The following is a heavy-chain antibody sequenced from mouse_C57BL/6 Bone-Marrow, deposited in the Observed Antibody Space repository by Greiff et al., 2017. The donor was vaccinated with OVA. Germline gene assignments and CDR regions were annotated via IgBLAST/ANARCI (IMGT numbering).Heavy chain of an antibody. V-gene: IGHV5-9-1*02. D-gene: IGHD2-4*01. CDR1: GFTFSSYA. J-gene: IGHJ4*01. CDR2: ISSGGDYI. Sequence: EVQGVESGAGLVKPGGSLKLSCAASGFTFSSYAMSWVRQTPEKRLEWVAYISSGGDYIYYADTVKGRFTISRDNARNTLYLQMSSLKSEDTAMYYCTRAKFYYDYGYYYAMDYWGQGTSVTVSS. CDR3: TRAKFYYDYGYYYAMDY.